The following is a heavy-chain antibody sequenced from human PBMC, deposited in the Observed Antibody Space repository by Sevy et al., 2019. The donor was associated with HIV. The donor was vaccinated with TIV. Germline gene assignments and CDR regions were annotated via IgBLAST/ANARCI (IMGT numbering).Heavy chain of an antibody. CDR2: IWSDGRFE. D-gene: IGHD3-22*01. V-gene: IGHV3-33*01. CDR1: GFTFSNYA. CDR3: ARGGYYYDNAVYYALDS. J-gene: IGHJ4*02. Sequence: GGSLRLSCAATGFTFSNYAMHWVRQTPGKGLEWVAIIWSDGRFENHGDSVKGRFTISRDISKNTLYLQMNNVRVEDTAVYYCARGGYYYDNAVYYALDSLGQGTLVTVS.